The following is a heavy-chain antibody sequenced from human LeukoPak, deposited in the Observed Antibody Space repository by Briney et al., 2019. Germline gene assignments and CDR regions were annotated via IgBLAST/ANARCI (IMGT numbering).Heavy chain of an antibody. CDR2: ISSSGSTI. Sequence: LSLTCAVYGGSFSGYYWSWIRQAPGKGLEWVSYISSSGSTIYYADSVKGRFTISRDNAKNSLYLQMNSLRAEDTAVYYCARDSAARSHYDFWSGYYPYYYYGMDVWGQGTTVTVSS. CDR3: ARDSAARSHYDFWSGYYPYYYYGMDV. CDR1: GGSFSGYY. V-gene: IGHV3-11*01. J-gene: IGHJ6*02. D-gene: IGHD3-3*01.